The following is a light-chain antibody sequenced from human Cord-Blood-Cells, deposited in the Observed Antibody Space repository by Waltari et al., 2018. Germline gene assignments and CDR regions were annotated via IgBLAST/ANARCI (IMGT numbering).Light chain of an antibody. CDR1: SSDVGGYNY. CDR3: SSYTSSSWV. Sequence: QSALTQPASVSGSPGQSITISCTEPSSDVGGYNYVSWYQQHPGKAPKLMIYDVSKRPSGVSNRFSGPKSGNTASLTISGLQAEDEADYYCSSYTSSSWVFGGGTKLTVL. V-gene: IGLV2-14*01. CDR2: DVS. J-gene: IGLJ3*02.